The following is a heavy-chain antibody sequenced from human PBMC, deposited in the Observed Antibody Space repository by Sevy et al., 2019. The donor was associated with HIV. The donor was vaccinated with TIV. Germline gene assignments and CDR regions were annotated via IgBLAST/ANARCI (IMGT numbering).Heavy chain of an antibody. CDR3: VRDDRDGYFEY. CDR2: INPDSGGP. CDR1: GYTFTGYY. Sequence: ASVKVSCKASGYTFTGYYMHWMRQAPGQGLEWRGWINPDSGGPTYAPKFQGRVTLTRDTSISTAYMDLSMLKSDDTAVHYCVRDDRDGYFEYWGQGTLVVVSS. V-gene: IGHV1-2*02. J-gene: IGHJ4*02.